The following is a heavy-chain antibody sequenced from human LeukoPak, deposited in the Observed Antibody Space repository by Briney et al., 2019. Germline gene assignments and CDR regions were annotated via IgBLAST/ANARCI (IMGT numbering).Heavy chain of an antibody. V-gene: IGHV4-59*01. J-gene: IGHJ4*02. D-gene: IGHD6-13*01. CDR1: GGSINSYY. CDR2: IYYSWST. Sequence: PSETLSLTCTVSGGSINSYYWTWIRQPPAKGLEWIGYIYYSWSTNYNPSLTSRVTMSVDTSKSQFSLRLSSVTPADTAVYYCARRQVQPERFDYWGQGALVTVSS. CDR3: ARRQVQPERFDY.